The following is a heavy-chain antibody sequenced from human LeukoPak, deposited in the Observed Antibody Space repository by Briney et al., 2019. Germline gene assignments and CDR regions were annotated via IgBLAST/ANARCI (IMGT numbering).Heavy chain of an antibody. J-gene: IGHJ4*02. Sequence: PGGSLRLPCAASGFTFSSYSMNWVRQAPGKGLEWVSSISSSSSYIYYADSVKGRFTISRDNAKNSLYLQMNSLRAEDTAVYYCATYGSGSRRGVDYWGQGTLVTVSS. CDR1: GFTFSSYS. D-gene: IGHD3-10*01. CDR3: ATYGSGSRRGVDY. V-gene: IGHV3-21*01. CDR2: ISSSSSYI.